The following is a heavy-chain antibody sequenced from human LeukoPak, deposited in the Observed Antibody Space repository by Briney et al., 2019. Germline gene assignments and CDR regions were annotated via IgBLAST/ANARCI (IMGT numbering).Heavy chain of an antibody. CDR3: ARAGPYEADFDY. V-gene: IGHV3-66*01. J-gene: IGHJ4*02. CDR1: GFTVSSNY. Sequence: QPGGSLRLSCAASGFTVSSNYMSWVRQAPGKGLEWVSVIYSGGSTYYADSVKGRFTISRDNSKNTLYLQMNSLRAGDTAVYYCARAGPYEADFDYWGQGTLVTVSS. D-gene: IGHD3-16*01. CDR2: IYSGGST.